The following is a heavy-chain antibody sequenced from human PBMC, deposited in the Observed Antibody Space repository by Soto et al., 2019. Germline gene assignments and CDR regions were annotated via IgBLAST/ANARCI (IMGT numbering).Heavy chain of an antibody. Sequence: SQTLSLTCPLSWDRVSSNRAGWNWITHSPSRGLEWLGRTYYRSKWYNDYEVSVQSRITVNPDRSKNQFSLQLNPVTSEDTAMYYCARGVADEMSFEYWGQGTLVT. CDR2: TYYRSKWYN. CDR3: ARGVADEMSFEY. V-gene: IGHV6-1*01. CDR1: WDRVSSNRAG. J-gene: IGHJ4*02. D-gene: IGHD2-21*01.